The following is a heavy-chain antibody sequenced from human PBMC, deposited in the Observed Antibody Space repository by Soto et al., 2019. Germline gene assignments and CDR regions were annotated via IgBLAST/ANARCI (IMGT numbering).Heavy chain of an antibody. V-gene: IGHV4-39*01. CDR1: GGSISSSSYY. Sequence: PSETLSLTCTVSGGSISSSSYYWGWIRQPPGKGLEWIGSIYYSGSTYYNPSLKSRVTTSIDTSKNQVSLKLSSVTVADTAVYYCAKLEACSNGICFYGMDVWGQGTTVTVSS. J-gene: IGHJ6*02. CDR2: IYYSGST. D-gene: IGHD2-8*01. CDR3: AKLEACSNGICFYGMDV.